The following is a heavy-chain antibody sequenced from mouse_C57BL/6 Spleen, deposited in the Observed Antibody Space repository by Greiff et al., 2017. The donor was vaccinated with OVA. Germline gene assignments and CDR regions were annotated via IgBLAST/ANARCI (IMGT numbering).Heavy chain of an antibody. J-gene: IGHJ1*03. V-gene: IGHV1-18*01. CDR1: GYTFTDYN. CDR3: ARSGSVYWYFDV. CDR2: INPNNGGT. Sequence: EVKLQESGPELVKPGASVKIPCKASGYTFTDYNMDWVKQSHGKSLEWIGDINPNNGGTIYNQKFKGKATLTVDKSSSTAYMELRSLTSEDTAVYYCARSGSVYWYFDVWGTGTTVTVSS.